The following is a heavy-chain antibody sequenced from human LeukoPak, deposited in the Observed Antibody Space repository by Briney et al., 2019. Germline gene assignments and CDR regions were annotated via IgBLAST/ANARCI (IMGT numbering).Heavy chain of an antibody. CDR3: ARDSLDRVAVAGRRAFDI. Sequence: HPGGSLSLSCAASGFTFRSYATNWVRQAPGKGLEWGAAISGSGGITYYADSVKGRFTISRYNSKNTLYLQMNSLRAEDTAVYYCARDSLDRVAVAGRRAFDIWGQGTMVTVSS. D-gene: IGHD6-19*01. J-gene: IGHJ3*02. V-gene: IGHV3-23*01. CDR2: ISGSGGIT. CDR1: GFTFRSYA.